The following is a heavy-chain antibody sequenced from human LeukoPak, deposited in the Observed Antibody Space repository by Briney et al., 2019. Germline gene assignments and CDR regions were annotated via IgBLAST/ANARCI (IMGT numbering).Heavy chain of an antibody. Sequence: RASVKVSCKASGYTFTSYDINWVRQATGQGLEWMGWMNPNSGNTGYAQKFQGRVTITRNTSISTAYMELSSLRSEDTAVYYCARGNGRRYYYYMDVWGKGTTVTVSS. CDR2: MNPNSGNT. CDR1: GYTFTSYD. CDR3: ARGNGRRYYYYMDV. J-gene: IGHJ6*03. V-gene: IGHV1-8*03. D-gene: IGHD4-17*01.